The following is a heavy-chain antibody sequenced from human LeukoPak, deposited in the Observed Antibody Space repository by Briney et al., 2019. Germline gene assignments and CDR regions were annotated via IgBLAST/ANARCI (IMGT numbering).Heavy chain of an antibody. Sequence: SETLSLTCTVSGGSMSSYYWSWIRQPPGKGLGGIGYIYYSGPTSYTPSLKPRVTISIDTSKNQFSLKLSSVTAADTAVYYCARVLRPMASQYYFDYWGQGTLVTVSS. D-gene: IGHD3-10*01. CDR1: GGSMSSYY. J-gene: IGHJ4*02. V-gene: IGHV4-59*01. CDR2: IYYSGPT. CDR3: ARVLRPMASQYYFDY.